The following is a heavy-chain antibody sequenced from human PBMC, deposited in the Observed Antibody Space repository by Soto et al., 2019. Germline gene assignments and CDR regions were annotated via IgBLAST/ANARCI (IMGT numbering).Heavy chain of an antibody. D-gene: IGHD3-3*01. V-gene: IGHV3-30-3*01. Sequence: QVQLVESGGGVVQPGRSLRLSCAASGFTFSSYAMHWVRQAPGKGLEWVAVISYDGSNKYYADSVKGRFTISRDNSKNTLYLQINSLRAEDTAVYYCARVARFLEWLLYSYYYYGMDVWGQGTTVTVSS. CDR1: GFTFSSYA. J-gene: IGHJ6*02. CDR3: ARVARFLEWLLYSYYYYGMDV. CDR2: ISYDGSNK.